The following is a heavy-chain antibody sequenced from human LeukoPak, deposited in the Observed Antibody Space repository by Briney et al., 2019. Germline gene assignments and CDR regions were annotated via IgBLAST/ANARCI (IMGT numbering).Heavy chain of an antibody. CDR3: ARDYYDSSGLSLDWFDP. CDR1: GGSISSSSYY. D-gene: IGHD3-22*01. CDR2: IYYSGST. J-gene: IGHJ5*02. V-gene: IGHV4-39*07. Sequence: SSETLSLTCTVSGGSISSSSYYWGWIRQPPGKGLEWIGSIYYSGSTYYNPSLKSRVTTSVDTSKNQFSLKLSSVTAADTAVYYCARDYYDSSGLSLDWFDPWGQGTLVTVSS.